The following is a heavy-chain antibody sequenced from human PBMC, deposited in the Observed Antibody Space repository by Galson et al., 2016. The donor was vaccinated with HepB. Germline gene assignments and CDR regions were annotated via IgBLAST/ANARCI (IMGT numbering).Heavy chain of an antibody. CDR2: ISSSSTI. Sequence: SLRLSCAASGFVFSNFGLSWVRQAPGKGLEWVSYISSSSTIYYADSVKGRFTISRDNAKNSLYLQMNSLGDEDTAVYYCARAGHSSGWYPFNFWWFDPWGQGTLVTVSS. CDR3: ARAGHSSGWYPFNFWWFDP. V-gene: IGHV3-48*02. D-gene: IGHD6-19*01. J-gene: IGHJ5*02. CDR1: GFVFSNFG.